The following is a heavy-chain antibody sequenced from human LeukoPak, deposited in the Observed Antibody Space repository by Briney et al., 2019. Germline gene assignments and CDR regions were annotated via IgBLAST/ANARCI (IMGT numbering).Heavy chain of an antibody. Sequence: GGSLRLSCAASGFTFSDHYMDWVRQAPGKGLAWVRRSRNKANSYTTEYATSVKGRFTISRDDSKNSLYLQMNSLKDEDTAVYYCARPYGSGSYYTFFADWGQGTLVTVSS. CDR2: SRNKANSYTT. J-gene: IGHJ4*02. D-gene: IGHD3-10*01. V-gene: IGHV3-72*01. CDR1: GFTFSDHY. CDR3: ARPYGSGSYYTFFAD.